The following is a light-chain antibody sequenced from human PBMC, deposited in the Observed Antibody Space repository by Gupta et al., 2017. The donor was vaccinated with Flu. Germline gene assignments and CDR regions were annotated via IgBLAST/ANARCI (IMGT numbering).Light chain of an antibody. CDR2: GAS. J-gene: IGKJ1*01. Sequence: DIQMTQSPSSVSASVGDRVTFSCRASQGIITYLNWYQQKAGKAPSLLISGASNFHNGVPTRFSGSGSGTDFTLTIMELQPEDFATYYFQQSDIFPRTFGQGTKVEIK. CDR1: QGIITY. V-gene: IGKV1-39*01. CDR3: QQSDIFPRT.